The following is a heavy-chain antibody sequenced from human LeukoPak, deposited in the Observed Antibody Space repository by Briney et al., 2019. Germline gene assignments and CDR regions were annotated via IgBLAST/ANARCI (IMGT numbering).Heavy chain of an antibody. CDR2: ISSSSSYI. CDR1: GFTFSSYS. D-gene: IGHD5-18*01. V-gene: IGHV3-21*01. Sequence: KPWGSLRLSCAASGFTFSSYSMNWVRQAPGKGLEWVSSISSSSSYIYYADSVKGRFTISRDNAKNSLYLQMNSLRAEDTAVYYCARDRMDTAMVTTPYARRFDPWGQGTLVTVSS. J-gene: IGHJ5*02. CDR3: ARDRMDTAMVTTPYARRFDP.